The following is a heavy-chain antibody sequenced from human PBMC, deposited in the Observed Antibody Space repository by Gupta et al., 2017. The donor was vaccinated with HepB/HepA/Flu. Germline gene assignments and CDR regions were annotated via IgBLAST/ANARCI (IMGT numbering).Heavy chain of an antibody. CDR1: GGSFSGYY. D-gene: IGHD2-2*01. J-gene: IGHJ3*02. Sequence: QVQLQQWGAGLLKPSETLSLTCAVYGGSFSGYYWSWIRQPPGKGLEWIGEINHSGSTNYNPSLKSRVTISVDTSKNQFSLKLSSVTAADTAVYYCASAMEGPDIVVVPAAASDAFDIWGQGTMVTVSS. CDR3: ASAMEGPDIVVVPAAASDAFDI. CDR2: INHSGST. V-gene: IGHV4-34*01.